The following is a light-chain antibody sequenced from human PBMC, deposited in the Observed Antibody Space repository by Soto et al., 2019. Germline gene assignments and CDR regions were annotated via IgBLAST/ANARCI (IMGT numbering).Light chain of an antibody. Sequence: EIVLTQSPGTLSLSSGERATISCLASQSVSNNYLAWYQQKPGQAPRLVIYGASSRGTGIPDRFSGSGSGTDFTLTISRLEPEDFAVYYCQQYISSPLTFGQGTKVDIK. CDR2: GAS. J-gene: IGKJ1*01. CDR3: QQYISSPLT. V-gene: IGKV3-20*01. CDR1: QSVSNNY.